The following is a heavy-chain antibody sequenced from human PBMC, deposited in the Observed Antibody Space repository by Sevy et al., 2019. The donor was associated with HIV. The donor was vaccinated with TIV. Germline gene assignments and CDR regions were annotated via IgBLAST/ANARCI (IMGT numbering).Heavy chain of an antibody. Sequence: GGSLRLSCAASGFTFSSYGMHWVRQAPGKGLEWVAVISYDGSNKYYADSVKGRFTISRDNSKNTLYLQMNSLRAEDTAVYYCAKDSAQILGVVGDAFDIWGQGTMVTVSS. CDR1: GFTFSSYG. J-gene: IGHJ3*02. CDR2: ISYDGSNK. CDR3: AKDSAQILGVVGDAFDI. D-gene: IGHD3-3*01. V-gene: IGHV3-30*18.